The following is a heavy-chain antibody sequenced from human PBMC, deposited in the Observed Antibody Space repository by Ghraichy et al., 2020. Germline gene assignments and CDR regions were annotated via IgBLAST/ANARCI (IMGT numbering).Heavy chain of an antibody. Sequence: GGSLRLSCAASGFTFSTYAMSWFRQAPGKGLEWVSTIGGSMTNTYYADSVKGRFTISRDNSKNTVYLQVNSLRAEDTALYYCTSNYESFGLADYWGQGALVTVYS. J-gene: IGHJ4*02. D-gene: IGHD3-22*01. CDR1: GFTFSTYA. V-gene: IGHV3-23*01. CDR3: TSNYESFGLADY. CDR2: IGGSMTNT.